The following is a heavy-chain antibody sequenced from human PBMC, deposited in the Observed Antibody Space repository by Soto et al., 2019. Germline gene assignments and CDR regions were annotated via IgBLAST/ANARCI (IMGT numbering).Heavy chain of an antibody. J-gene: IGHJ4*02. CDR1: GGNIINVDDC. CDR2: IYYSGNT. Sequence: SQTKCLTWSVVGGNIINVDDCRTMIRQPPGKGREWIGYIYYSGNTYYNPSLKSRVMISVDTSKNQFSLSLSSVTAADTAVYYCASGYYDILTGRDTKYYFDYWGQGALVTVSS. D-gene: IGHD3-9*01. CDR3: ASGYYDILTGRDTKYYFDY. V-gene: IGHV4-30-4*08.